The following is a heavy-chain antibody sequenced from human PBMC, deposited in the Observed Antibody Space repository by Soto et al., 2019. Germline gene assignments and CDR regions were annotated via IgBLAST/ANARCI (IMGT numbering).Heavy chain of an antibody. CDR2: IVVGSGNT. J-gene: IGHJ4*02. Sequence: SVKVSCKASGFTFTSSAVQWVRQARGQRLEWIGWIVVGSGNTNYAQKFQERVTITRDMSTSTAYMELSSLRSEDTAVYYCAAGEGITLFGVLITPTYYFDYWGQGTLVTVSS. CDR3: AAGEGITLFGVLITPTYYFDY. CDR1: GFTFTSSA. D-gene: IGHD3-3*01. V-gene: IGHV1-58*01.